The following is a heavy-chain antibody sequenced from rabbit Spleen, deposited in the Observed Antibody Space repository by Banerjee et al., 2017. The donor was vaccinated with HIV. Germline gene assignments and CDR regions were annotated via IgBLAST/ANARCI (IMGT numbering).Heavy chain of an antibody. D-gene: IGHD3-1*01. CDR1: GFSFSDRDV. Sequence: EQLVESGGGFVKPEGSLTLTCKASGFSFSDRDVMCWVRQAPGKGLQWIACIKTYTARPVYATWAKGRFTISRTSSTTVTLQMTSLTAADTATYFCARDLASVVGWNFNLWGQGTLVTVS. J-gene: IGHJ4*01. CDR2: IKTYTARP. CDR3: ARDLASVVGWNFNL. V-gene: IGHV1S45*01.